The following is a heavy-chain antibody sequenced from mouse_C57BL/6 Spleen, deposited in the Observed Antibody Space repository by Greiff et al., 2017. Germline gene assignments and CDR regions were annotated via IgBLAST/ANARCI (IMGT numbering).Heavy chain of an antibody. Sequence: VQLQQPGAELVMPGASVKLSCKASGYTFTSYWMHWVKQRPGQGLEWIGEIDPSDSYTNYNQKFKGKSTLTVDKSSSKAYMQLSSLTSEDSAVYYCAREGALLPDYWGQGTSVTVSS. CDR3: AREGALLPDY. J-gene: IGHJ4*01. D-gene: IGHD2-1*01. V-gene: IGHV1-69*01. CDR1: GYTFTSYW. CDR2: IDPSDSYT.